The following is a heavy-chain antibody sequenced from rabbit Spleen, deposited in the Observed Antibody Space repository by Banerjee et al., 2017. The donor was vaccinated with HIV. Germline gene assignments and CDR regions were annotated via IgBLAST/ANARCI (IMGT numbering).Heavy chain of an antibody. CDR3: ARDLTDAIGWNFNL. J-gene: IGHJ4*01. CDR1: RFSFSNTYW. D-gene: IGHD1-1*01. Sequence: QEQLEESGGDLVKPEGSLTLTCTASRFSFSNTYWISWVRQAPGKGLEWIACIYAGSSGSTYYASWAKGRFTISKTSSTTVTLQMTSLTAADTATYFCARDLTDAIGWNFNLWGQGTLVTVS. CDR2: IYAGSSGST. V-gene: IGHV1S45*01.